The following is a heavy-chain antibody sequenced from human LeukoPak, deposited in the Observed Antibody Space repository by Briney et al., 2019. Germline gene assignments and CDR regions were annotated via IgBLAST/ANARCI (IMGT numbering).Heavy chain of an antibody. D-gene: IGHD6-19*01. J-gene: IGHJ4*02. CDR3: ARAGGIAVAGNPDY. CDR1: GFTVSSNY. V-gene: IGHV3-11*04. CDR2: ISSSGSTI. Sequence: PGGSLRLSCAASGFTVSSNYMSWIRQAPGKGLEWVSYISSSGSTIYYADSVKGRFTISGDNAKNSLYLQMNSLRAEDTAVYYCARAGGIAVAGNPDYWGQGTLVTVSS.